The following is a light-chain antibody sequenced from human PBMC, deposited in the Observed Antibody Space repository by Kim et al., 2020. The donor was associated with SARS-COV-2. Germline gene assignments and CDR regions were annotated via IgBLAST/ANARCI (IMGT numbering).Light chain of an antibody. CDR2: DAS. Sequence: LSPGERATISCRASQSVSSYLAWYQQKPGQAPRLLIYDASNRATGIPARFSGSGSGTDFTLTISSLEPEDFAVYYCQHRSNWPLTFGGGTKVDIK. V-gene: IGKV3-11*01. J-gene: IGKJ4*01. CDR1: QSVSSY. CDR3: QHRSNWPLT.